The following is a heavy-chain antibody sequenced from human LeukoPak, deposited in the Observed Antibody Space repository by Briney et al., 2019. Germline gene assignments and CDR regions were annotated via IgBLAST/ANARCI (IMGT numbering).Heavy chain of an antibody. CDR3: ARGVVVVVAASLDY. D-gene: IGHD2-15*01. Sequence: GRSLRLSCAASGFTFSSYAMNWVRQAPGKGLEWVAVISYDGSNKYYADSVKGRFTISRDNSKNTLYLQMNSLRAEDTAVYYCARGVVVVVAASLDYLGQGTLVTVSS. CDR2: ISYDGSNK. CDR1: GFTFSSYA. V-gene: IGHV3-30-3*01. J-gene: IGHJ4*02.